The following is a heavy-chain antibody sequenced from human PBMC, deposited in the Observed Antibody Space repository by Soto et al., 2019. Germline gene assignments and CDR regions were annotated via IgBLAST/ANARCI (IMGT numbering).Heavy chain of an antibody. CDR3: AREGRVATITWNWFDP. J-gene: IGHJ5*02. Sequence: ASVKVSCKACGYTFTSKYMHSVQQDPGQGLEWMGIINPSGGSTSYAQKFQGRVTMTRDTSTSTVYMELSSLRSEDTAVYCCAREGRVATITWNWFDPWGQGTLVTVSS. CDR2: INPSGGST. V-gene: IGHV1-46*01. D-gene: IGHD5-12*01. CDR1: GYTFTSKY.